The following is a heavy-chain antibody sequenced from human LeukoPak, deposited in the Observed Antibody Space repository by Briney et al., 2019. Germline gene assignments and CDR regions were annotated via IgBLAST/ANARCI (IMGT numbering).Heavy chain of an antibody. CDR1: GYTLTELS. V-gene: IGHV1-24*01. CDR3: ATGPYDFWRGYYSAY. D-gene: IGHD3-3*01. Sequence: GASVKVSCKVSGYTLTELSMHWVRQAPGKGLEWRGGFDPEDGETIYVQKFQGRVTMTEDTSTDIAYMELSSLSSEDTAVYYCATGPYDFWRGYYSAYWGQGTLVTVSS. J-gene: IGHJ4*02. CDR2: FDPEDGET.